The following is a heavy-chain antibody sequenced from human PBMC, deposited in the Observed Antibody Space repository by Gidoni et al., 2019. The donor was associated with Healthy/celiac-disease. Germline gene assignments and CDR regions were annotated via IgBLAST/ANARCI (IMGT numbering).Heavy chain of an antibody. J-gene: IGHJ4*02. CDR1: GFSLSTSGMC. V-gene: IGHV2-70*01. CDR3: ARIPTGDSYGQGAFDD. Sequence: QVTLRESGPALVKPTQTLTLTCTFSGFSLSTSGMCVSWIRQPPGKALEWLALIDWDDDKYDSPSLKTRLTISKDTSKNQVVLTMTNMDPVDTATYYCARIPTGDSYGQGAFDDWGQGTLVTVSS. CDR2: IDWDDDK. D-gene: IGHD5-18*01.